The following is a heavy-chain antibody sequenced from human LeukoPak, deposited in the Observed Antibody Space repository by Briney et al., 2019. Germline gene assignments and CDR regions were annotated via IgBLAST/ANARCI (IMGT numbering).Heavy chain of an antibody. Sequence: GASVKVSCKASGYTFTSYYMHWVRQAPGQGLEWMGIINPSGGSTSYAQKFQGRVTMTRDMSTSTVYMELSSLRPEDTAVYYCARDQVGATIGYWGQGTLVTVSS. J-gene: IGHJ4*02. CDR3: ARDQVGATIGY. V-gene: IGHV1-46*01. CDR2: INPSGGST. D-gene: IGHD1-26*01. CDR1: GYTFTSYY.